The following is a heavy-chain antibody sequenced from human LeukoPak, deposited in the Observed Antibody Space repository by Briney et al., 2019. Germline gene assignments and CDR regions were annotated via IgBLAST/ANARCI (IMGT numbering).Heavy chain of an antibody. CDR1: GGSFSGYY. CDR3: AGGWFLAY. CDR2: INHSGST. V-gene: IGHV4-34*01. J-gene: IGHJ4*02. Sequence: SETLSLTCAVYGGSFSGYYWSWIRQPPGKGLEWIGEINHSGSTNYNPSLKSRVTISVDTSKNQFSLKLSSVTAADTAVYYCAGGWFLAYWGQGALVAVSS. D-gene: IGHD3-10*01.